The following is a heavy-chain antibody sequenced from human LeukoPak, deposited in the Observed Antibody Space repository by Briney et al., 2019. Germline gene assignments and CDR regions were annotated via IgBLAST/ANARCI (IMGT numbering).Heavy chain of an antibody. CDR2: INTSGST. J-gene: IGHJ4*02. CDR1: GGSISSGSYF. V-gene: IGHV4-61*02. D-gene: IGHD6-13*01. Sequence: SETLSLTCTVSGGSISSGSYFWTWIRQPAGKRLEWIGRINTSGSTNYNPSLKSRVTISVDTSKNQFSLKLSSVTAADTAVFFCAREGYTSSWYSGHYYFDYWGQGTLVTVSS. CDR3: AREGYTSSWYSGHYYFDY.